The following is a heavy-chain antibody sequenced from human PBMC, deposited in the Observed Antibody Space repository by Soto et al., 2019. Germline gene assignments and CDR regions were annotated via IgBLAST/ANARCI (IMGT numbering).Heavy chain of an antibody. CDR3: ARVGGLAARTFDY. V-gene: IGHV4-59*01. Sequence: XETLSLTGTVSGGSISDFYWSGIRQPPGKGLEWIGYIYYSGSTNYNPSLKSRVTISVDTSKNQFSLNLRSMSPADTAVYYCARVGGLAARTFDYWGPGTLVTVSS. CDR2: IYYSGST. J-gene: IGHJ4*02. D-gene: IGHD6-6*01. CDR1: GGSISDFY.